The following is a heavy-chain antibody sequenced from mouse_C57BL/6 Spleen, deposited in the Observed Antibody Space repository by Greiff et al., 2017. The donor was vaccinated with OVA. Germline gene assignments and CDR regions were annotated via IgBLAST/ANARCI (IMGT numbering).Heavy chain of an antibody. CDR3: ARFLYGYSYAMDY. CDR2: INPYNGGT. CDR1: GYTFTDYY. D-gene: IGHD2-2*01. J-gene: IGHJ4*01. V-gene: IGHV1-19*01. Sequence: EVKLLESGPVLVKPGASVKMSCKASGYTFTDYYMNWVKQSHGKSLEWIGVINPYNGGTSYNQKFKGKATLTVDKSSSTAYMELNSLTSEDSAVYYCARFLYGYSYAMDYWGQGTSVTVSS.